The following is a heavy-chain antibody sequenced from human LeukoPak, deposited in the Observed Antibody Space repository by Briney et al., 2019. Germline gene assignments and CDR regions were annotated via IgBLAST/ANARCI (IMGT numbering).Heavy chain of an antibody. CDR3: VREPDCSGGSCYTSGFDC. J-gene: IGHJ4*02. D-gene: IGHD2-15*01. Sequence: QPGGSLLLSCAASGVTFSRYWMHWVRQAPGKGLVWVSRIKNDGSSTTYADAVKGRFTISRDNAKNTLYLQMNSLRAEDTAVYYCVREPDCSGGSCYTSGFDCWGQGTLVTASS. CDR1: GVTFSRYW. CDR2: IKNDGSST. V-gene: IGHV3-74*01.